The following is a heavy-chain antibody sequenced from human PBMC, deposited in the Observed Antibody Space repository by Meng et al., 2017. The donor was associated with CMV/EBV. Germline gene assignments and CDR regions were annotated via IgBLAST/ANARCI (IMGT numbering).Heavy chain of an antibody. CDR1: GYTFTGYY. CDR3: ARSNLADWNPRHHYYGMDV. Sequence: ASVQVSCKASGYTFTGYYMHWVRQAPGQGLEWMGWINPNSGGTNYAQKFQGRVTMTRGTSISTAYMELSRLGSDDSAVYYGARSNLADWNPRHHYYGMDVWGQGTTVTVSS. D-gene: IGHD1-1*01. V-gene: IGHV1-2*02. J-gene: IGHJ6*02. CDR2: INPNSGGT.